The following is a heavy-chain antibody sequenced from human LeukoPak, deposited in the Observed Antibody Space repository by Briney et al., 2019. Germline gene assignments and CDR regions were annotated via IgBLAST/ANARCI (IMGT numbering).Heavy chain of an antibody. CDR2: VSPNSGGT. CDR3: WADGYTSASY. D-gene: IGHD5-18*01. V-gene: IGHV1-2*02. CDR1: GYTFTDYY. J-gene: IGHJ4*02. Sequence: ASVKVSCKASGYTFTDYYIHWVQQAPGQGLEWMGWVSPNSGGTNYAQKFQGRVTMTRDTAISTAYMELSSLRSDDTAVYYCWADGYTSASYWGQGTLVTVSS.